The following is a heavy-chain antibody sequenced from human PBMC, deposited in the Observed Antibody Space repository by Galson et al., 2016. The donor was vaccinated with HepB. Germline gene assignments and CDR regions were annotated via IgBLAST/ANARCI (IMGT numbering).Heavy chain of an antibody. Sequence: SCKVSGSTLSTFSMHWVRQAPGRGLEWMGGFDPEDGETIYAQKFQGRVTMTEDTSTDTAYMELGSLRSEDTAVYYCATGLLTGTTDYWGQGTLVTVSS. J-gene: IGHJ4*02. D-gene: IGHD1-14*01. CDR3: ATGLLTGTTDY. V-gene: IGHV1-24*01. CDR2: FDPEDGET. CDR1: GSTLSTFS.